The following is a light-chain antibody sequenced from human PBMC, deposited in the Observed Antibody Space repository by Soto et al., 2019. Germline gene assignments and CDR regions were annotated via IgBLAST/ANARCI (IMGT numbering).Light chain of an antibody. CDR1: QSVSSSY. J-gene: IGKJ2*01. Sequence: EIVLTQSPGTLSLSPGERATLSCRASQSVSSSYLAWYQQKPGQAPRLLLYGASTRATGIPDRFSGSGSGTDFTLTISRLEPEDFAAYYCQQYGSSPMYTFGQGTKLEIK. CDR2: GAS. CDR3: QQYGSSPMYT. V-gene: IGKV3-20*01.